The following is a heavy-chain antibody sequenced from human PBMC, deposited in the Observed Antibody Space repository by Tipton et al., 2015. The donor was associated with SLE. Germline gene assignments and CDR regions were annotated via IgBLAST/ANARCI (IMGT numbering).Heavy chain of an antibody. CDR3: ARDRDLYCSGGSCYSLYFDL. J-gene: IGHJ2*01. CDR1: GGSISSYY. V-gene: IGHV4-59*01. CDR2: IYYSGST. D-gene: IGHD2-15*01. Sequence: TLSLTCTVSGGSISSYYWSWIRQPPGKGLEWIGYIYYSGSTNYNPSLKSRVTISVDTSKNQFSLKLSSVTAADMAVYYCARDRDLYCSGGSCYSLYFDLWGRGTLVTVSS.